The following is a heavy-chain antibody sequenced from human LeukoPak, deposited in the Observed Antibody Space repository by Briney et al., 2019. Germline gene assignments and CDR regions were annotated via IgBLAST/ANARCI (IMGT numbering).Heavy chain of an antibody. V-gene: IGHV4-59*12. CDR1: GGSFSSYY. D-gene: IGHD6-13*01. Sequence: SETLSLTCAVYGGSFSSYYWSWIRQPPGKGLEWIGYIYYSGSTNYNPSLKSRVTISVDTSKNQFSLKLSSVTAADTAVYYCAREAIAAAGTGFDYWGQGTLVTVSS. J-gene: IGHJ4*02. CDR3: AREAIAAAGTGFDY. CDR2: IYYSGST.